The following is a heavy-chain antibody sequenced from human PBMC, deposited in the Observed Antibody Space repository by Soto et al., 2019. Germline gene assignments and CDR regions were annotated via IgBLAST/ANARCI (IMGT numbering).Heavy chain of an antibody. J-gene: IGHJ4*02. Sequence: GGSLRLSCAASGFTFSSYGMHWVRQAPGKGLEWVAVISYDGSNKYYADSVKGRFTISRDNSKNTLYLQMNSLRAEDTAVYYCAKDALVMTTVTTATLYFDYWGQGTLVTVSS. CDR3: AKDALVMTTVTTATLYFDY. CDR1: GFTFSSYG. CDR2: ISYDGSNK. D-gene: IGHD4-17*01. V-gene: IGHV3-30*18.